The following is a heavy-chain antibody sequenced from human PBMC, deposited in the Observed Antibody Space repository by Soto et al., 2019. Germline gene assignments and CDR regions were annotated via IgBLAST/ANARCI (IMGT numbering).Heavy chain of an antibody. J-gene: IGHJ1*01. V-gene: IGHV3-53*01. CDR1: GFSVSTTY. CDR3: AGDYASGGYDF. Sequence: PGGSLRLSCAASGFSVSTTYMSWVRQAPGKGLEWVSTLSDRGTSHFADSVTGRFSVSRDNSKNTLYLQMNGLRVDDTAIYYCAGDYASGGYDFRGQGTQVTVYS. CDR2: LSDRGTS. D-gene: IGHD5-12*01.